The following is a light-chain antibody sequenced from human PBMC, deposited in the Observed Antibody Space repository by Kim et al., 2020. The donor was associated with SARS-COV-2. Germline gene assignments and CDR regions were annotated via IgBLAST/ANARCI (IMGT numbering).Light chain of an antibody. CDR1: QDISSY. CDR2: DAS. Sequence: SASIGDRVTITCQASQDISSYLNWYQQKPGTAPKLLIYDASDLETGVPSRFSGSRSGTDFTFTISGLQPEDAATYYCQQNDNLPYTFGQGTKLEI. J-gene: IGKJ2*01. V-gene: IGKV1-33*01. CDR3: QQNDNLPYT.